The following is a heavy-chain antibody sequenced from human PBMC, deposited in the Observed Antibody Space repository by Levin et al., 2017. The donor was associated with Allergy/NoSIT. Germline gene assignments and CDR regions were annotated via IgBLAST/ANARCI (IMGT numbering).Heavy chain of an antibody. V-gene: IGHV4-61*02. CDR1: GGSISSGSYY. J-gene: IGHJ4*02. CDR2: IYSSGSA. CDR3: AMAEVGSEH. D-gene: IGHD3-10*01. Sequence: SCKVSGGSISSGSYYWSWIRQPAAKGLEWIGRIYSSGSANYNPSLKSRVTISVDTSKKQFSQKLSSVTAADTAVYYCAMAEVGSEHWGQGTLVTVSS.